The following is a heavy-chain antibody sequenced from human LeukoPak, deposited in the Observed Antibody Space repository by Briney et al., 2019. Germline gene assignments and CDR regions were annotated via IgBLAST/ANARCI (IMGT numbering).Heavy chain of an antibody. CDR3: AKDRKKFKGSYSGLYFDY. J-gene: IGHJ4*03. Sequence: RGSLRLSRAASGFTFSSYGMHWVCQAPGKGLEWVAVISYDGSNKYYADSVKGRFTISRDNSKNTLYLQMNSLRAEDTAVYYCAKDRKKFKGSYSGLYFDYWGAGTLGSVSS. CDR2: ISYDGSNK. CDR1: GFTFSSYG. V-gene: IGHV3-30*18. D-gene: IGHD1-26*01.